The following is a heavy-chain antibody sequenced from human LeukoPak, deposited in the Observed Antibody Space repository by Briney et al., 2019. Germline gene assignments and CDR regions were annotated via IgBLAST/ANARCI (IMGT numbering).Heavy chain of an antibody. Sequence: SQTLSLTCTVSGGSISSGDYYWSWIRQPPGKGLEWIGYIYYSGSTYYNPSLKSRVTISVDTSKNQFSLKLSSVTAADTAVYYCARDLEAIDGSSHDAFDIRGQGTMVTVSS. J-gene: IGHJ3*02. CDR2: IYYSGST. D-gene: IGHD1-26*01. CDR1: GGSISSGDYY. CDR3: ARDLEAIDGSSHDAFDI. V-gene: IGHV4-30-4*08.